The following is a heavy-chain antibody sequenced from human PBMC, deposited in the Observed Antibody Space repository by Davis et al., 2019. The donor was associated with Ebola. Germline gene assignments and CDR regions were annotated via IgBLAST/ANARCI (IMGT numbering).Heavy chain of an antibody. CDR2: IYHSGST. V-gene: IGHV4-4*02. CDR1: GGSISSSNW. J-gene: IGHJ5*02. D-gene: IGHD3-9*01. Sequence: MPSETLSLTCAVSGGSISSSNWWSWVRQPPGKGLEWIGEIYHSGSTNYNPSLKSRVTISVDKSKNQFSLKLSSVTAADTAVYYCARVGPDYDILTGLSFDPWGQGTLVTVSS. CDR3: ARVGPDYDILTGLSFDP.